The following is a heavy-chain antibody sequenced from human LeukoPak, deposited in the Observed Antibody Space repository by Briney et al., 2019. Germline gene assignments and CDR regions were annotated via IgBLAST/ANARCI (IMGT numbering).Heavy chain of an antibody. D-gene: IGHD3-10*01. V-gene: IGHV4-34*01. J-gene: IGHJ4*02. CDR2: INHSGST. CDR3: ARGYYYGFLRGLDY. Sequence: PSETLSLTCAVYGGSFSGYYWSWIRQPPGKGLEWIGEINHSGSTNYNPSLKSRVTISVDTSKNQFSLKLSSVTAADTAVYYCARGYYYGFLRGLDYWGQGTLVTVSS. CDR1: GGSFSGYY.